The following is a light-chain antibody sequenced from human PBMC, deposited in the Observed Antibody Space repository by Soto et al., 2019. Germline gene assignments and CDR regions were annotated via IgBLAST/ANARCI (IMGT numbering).Light chain of an antibody. CDR2: AAS. Sequence: DLQLTQSPSFLSASVGDRVTITCRASQGISSYLAWYQQKPGKAPKLLIYAASTLQSGVPSRFSGSGSGTEFTLTISSLQPEDFATYYCQQLNSSPVTFGGGTKVEIK. CDR1: QGISSY. V-gene: IGKV1-9*01. J-gene: IGKJ4*01. CDR3: QQLNSSPVT.